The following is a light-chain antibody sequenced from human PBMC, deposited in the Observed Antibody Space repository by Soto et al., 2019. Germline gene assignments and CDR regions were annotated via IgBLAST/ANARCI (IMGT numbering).Light chain of an antibody. Sequence: DIVLTQPPGTLCLSPGERANLSCRASQSVSNNYLAWYQQKPGQAPRLLIYGASNRATGIPDRFSGSGSGTDFTLTISRLEPEDFAVYYCQQYGSSGTFGQGTKVDIK. CDR3: QQYGSSGT. J-gene: IGKJ1*01. CDR1: QSVSNNY. CDR2: GAS. V-gene: IGKV3-20*01.